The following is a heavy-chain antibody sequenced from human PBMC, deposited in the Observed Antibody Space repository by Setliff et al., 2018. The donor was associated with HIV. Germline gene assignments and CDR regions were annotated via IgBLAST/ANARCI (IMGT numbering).Heavy chain of an antibody. Sequence: ASVKVSCKASGYTFTSYYIHWVRQAPGQGLEWMGVIHPRGGSTSYAQNFQDRVTMTRDTSTSTVYMELSSLRSEDTAVYYCARVRYCSGGSCDGGDYWFDPWGQGTLVTVSS. V-gene: IGHV1-46*01. CDR1: GYTFTSYY. J-gene: IGHJ5*02. CDR2: IHPRGGST. D-gene: IGHD2-15*01. CDR3: ARVRYCSGGSCDGGDYWFDP.